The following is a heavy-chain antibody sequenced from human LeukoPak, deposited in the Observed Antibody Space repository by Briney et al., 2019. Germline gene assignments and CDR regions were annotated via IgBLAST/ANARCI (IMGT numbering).Heavy chain of an antibody. CDR1: GFTFSSYG. CDR2: IIGSGGYT. D-gene: IGHD2-2*01. J-gene: IGHJ3*02. Sequence: GGSLRLSCAASGFTFSSYGMSWVRQAPGKGLEWVSAIIGSGGYTYYADSVKGRFTISRDNSKNTLYLQMNSLRAEDTAVYYCAKEIGYCSSTSCYQAFDIWGQGTMVTVSS. CDR3: AKEIGYCSSTSCYQAFDI. V-gene: IGHV3-23*01.